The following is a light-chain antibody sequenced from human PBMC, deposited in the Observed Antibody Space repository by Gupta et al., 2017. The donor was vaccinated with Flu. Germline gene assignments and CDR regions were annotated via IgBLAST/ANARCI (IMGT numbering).Light chain of an antibody. CDR2: GNS. CDR1: SSNFGAGYD. V-gene: IGLV1-40*01. J-gene: IGLJ3*02. Sequence: QSMLTQPPSVSGAPGQRLTISCTGTSSNFGAGYDVHWYQQLPGTAPKLLIYGNSNRASGVPDRFSGSRSGTSASLTITGLQAEDEANYYCQSYDISLTGAVFGGGTKLTVL. CDR3: QSYDISLTGAV.